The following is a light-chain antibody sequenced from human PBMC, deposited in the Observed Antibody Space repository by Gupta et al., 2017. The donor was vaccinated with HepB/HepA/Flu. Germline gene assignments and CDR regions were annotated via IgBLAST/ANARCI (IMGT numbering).Light chain of an antibody. V-gene: IGKV3-20*01. CDR3: QQYGSSPQCS. CDR2: GAS. J-gene: IGKJ2*04. CDR1: QSVSSSY. Sequence: EIVLTQSPGTLSLSPGERATLSCRASQSVSSSYLAWYQQKPGQAPRLLIYGASSRATGIPDRFSSSGSGTDFTLTISRREPEDFAVYYCQQYGSSPQCSFGQGTKLEIK.